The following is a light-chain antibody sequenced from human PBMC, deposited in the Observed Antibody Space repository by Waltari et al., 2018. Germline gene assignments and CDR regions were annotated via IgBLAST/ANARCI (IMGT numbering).Light chain of an antibody. CDR2: WAS. Sequence: DIVMTQSPDSLAVSLGERATINCKSSQSVLYSSNNKNYLAWYQQKPGQPPKLLIYWASTRESGVPDLFSGSGSGTDFTLTISSLQAEDVAVYYCQQYYSTPEAFGPGTKVDIK. V-gene: IGKV4-1*01. CDR3: QQYYSTPEA. CDR1: QSVLYSSNNKNY. J-gene: IGKJ3*01.